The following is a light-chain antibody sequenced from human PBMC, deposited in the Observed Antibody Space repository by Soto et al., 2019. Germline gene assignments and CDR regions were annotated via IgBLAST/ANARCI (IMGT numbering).Light chain of an antibody. CDR2: DTS. J-gene: IGKJ1*01. Sequence: EIVLTQSPDTLSLSPGERATLSFRASQSVPNSRLAWYQQKPGQAPSIVISDTSIRATGIPDRFSGSGSGTDCSLIFGRLESGDFAVYICQQYGASPWTFGQGNKVDIK. CDR3: QQYGASPWT. V-gene: IGKV3-20*01. CDR1: QSVPNSR.